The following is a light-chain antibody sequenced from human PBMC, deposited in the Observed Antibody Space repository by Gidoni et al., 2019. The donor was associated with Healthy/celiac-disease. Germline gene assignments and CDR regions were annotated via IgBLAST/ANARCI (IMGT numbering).Light chain of an antibody. CDR2: YDS. CDR3: QVWDSSSDHPDVV. Sequence: SYVLTQPPSVSVAPGKTARITCGGNNIGSKSVHWYQQKPGQAPVLVIYYDSDRPSGIPERFSGSNSGTTATLTISRVEAGDEADYYCQVWDSSSDHPDVVFGGGTKLTVL. CDR1: NIGSKS. J-gene: IGLJ2*01. V-gene: IGLV3-21*04.